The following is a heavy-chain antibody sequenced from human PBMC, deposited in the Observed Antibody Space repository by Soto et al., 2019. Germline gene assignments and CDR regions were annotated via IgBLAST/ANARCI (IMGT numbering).Heavy chain of an antibody. J-gene: IGHJ4*02. CDR1: GGSISSYY. D-gene: IGHD3-3*01. Sequence: SETLSLTCTVSGGSISSYYWSWIRQPPGKGLEWIGYIYYSGSTNYNPSLKSRVTISVDTSKNQFSLKLSSVTAADTAVYYCARYHDFWSGAYFDYWGQGTLVTVSS. CDR3: ARYHDFWSGAYFDY. V-gene: IGHV4-59*01. CDR2: IYYSGST.